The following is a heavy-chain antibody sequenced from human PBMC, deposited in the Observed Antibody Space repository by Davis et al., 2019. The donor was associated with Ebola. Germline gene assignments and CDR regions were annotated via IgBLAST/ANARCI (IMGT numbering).Heavy chain of an antibody. CDR2: IYYSGST. V-gene: IGHV4-59*08. D-gene: IGHD2-8*01. Sequence: SETLSLTCTVSGGSISSYSWSWIRQPPGKGLEYIGCIYYSGSTNYNPSLKTRVTVSVDTSKNQFSLKLSSVTAADTAVYYCARLPGYCTNGVCYTGEIDYWGQGTLVTVSS. CDR1: GGSISSYS. CDR3: ARLPGYCTNGVCYTGEIDY. J-gene: IGHJ4*02.